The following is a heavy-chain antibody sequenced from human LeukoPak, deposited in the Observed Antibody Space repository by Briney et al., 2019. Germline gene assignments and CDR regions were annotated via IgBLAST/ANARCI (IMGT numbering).Heavy chain of an antibody. CDR1: GFTFSSYW. J-gene: IGHJ6*02. D-gene: IGHD3-3*01. V-gene: IGHV3-7*03. Sequence: GGSLRLSCAASGFTFSSYWMSWVRQAPGKGLEWVANIKQDGSEKYYVDSVKGRFTISRDNAKNSLYLQMNSLRAEDTAVYYCARDNNDFWSGYWLGEYYYYYGMDVWGQGTTVTVSS. CDR3: ARDNNDFWSGYWLGEYYYYYGMDV. CDR2: IKQDGSEK.